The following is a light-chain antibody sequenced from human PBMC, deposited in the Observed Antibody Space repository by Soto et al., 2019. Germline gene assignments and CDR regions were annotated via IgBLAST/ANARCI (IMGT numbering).Light chain of an antibody. Sequence: QSALTQPASVSASPGQSITVSCTGTTSDIGGYDYVSWYQQHPGNAPKLLIYEVRNRPSGVSYRFSGSKSANTASLTISGLQAEDEADYFCSSYSTSNFMVFGGGTKLTVL. CDR1: TSDIGGYDY. J-gene: IGLJ2*01. CDR3: SSYSTSNFMV. CDR2: EVR. V-gene: IGLV2-14*01.